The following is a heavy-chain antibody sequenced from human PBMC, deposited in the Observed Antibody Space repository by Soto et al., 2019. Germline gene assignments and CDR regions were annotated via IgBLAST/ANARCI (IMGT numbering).Heavy chain of an antibody. CDR2: IHFDGSTT. J-gene: IGHJ4*02. CDR1: GFTFSSYW. Sequence: GGSLRLSCAASGFTFSSYWMHWVRQVPGKGLVWVSRIHFDGSTTHYADSVKGRFTISRDNAKNTLSLQMNSLRAEDTAVYYCARDAYISGYFQFDYWGQGTLVTVSS. D-gene: IGHD6-19*01. V-gene: IGHV3-74*01. CDR3: ARDAYISGYFQFDY.